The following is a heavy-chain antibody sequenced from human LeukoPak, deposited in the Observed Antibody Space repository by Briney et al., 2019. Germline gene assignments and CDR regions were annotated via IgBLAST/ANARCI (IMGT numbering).Heavy chain of an antibody. CDR1: GFTFSDYY. CDR2: IWYDGSNK. D-gene: IGHD3-22*01. V-gene: IGHV3-33*08. Sequence: GGSLRLSCAASGFTFSDYYMTWIRQAPGKGLEWVAIIWYDGSNKTYEDSVKGRFTISRDNSKNTLYLQMNSLRAEDTAVYYCARGVDYYENSGAIDYWGQGTLVTVSS. J-gene: IGHJ4*02. CDR3: ARGVDYYENSGAIDY.